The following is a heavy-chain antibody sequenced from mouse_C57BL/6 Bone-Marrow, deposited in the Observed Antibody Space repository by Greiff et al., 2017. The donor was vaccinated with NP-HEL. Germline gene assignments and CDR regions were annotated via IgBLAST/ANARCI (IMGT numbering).Heavy chain of an antibody. V-gene: IGHV1-81*01. J-gene: IGHJ3*01. Sequence: QVQLQQSGAELARPVASVKLSCKASGYTFTSYGISWVKQRPGQGLEWIGEIYPRSGNTYYNEKFKGKATLTADKSSSTAYMELRSLTSEDSAVYFCARVFNYYGSSYAWFAYWGQGTLVTVSA. D-gene: IGHD1-1*01. CDR3: ARVFNYYGSSYAWFAY. CDR2: IYPRSGNT. CDR1: GYTFTSYG.